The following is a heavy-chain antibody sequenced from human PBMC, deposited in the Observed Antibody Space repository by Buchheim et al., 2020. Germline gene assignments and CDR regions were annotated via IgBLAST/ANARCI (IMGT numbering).Heavy chain of an antibody. D-gene: IGHD3-16*02. Sequence: EVQLVQSGAEVKKPGESLRISCKGSEYSFTSYWIGWVRQMPGKGLEWMGIIFPRDSYTNYSPSFQGQVTISVDTSITTAYLQLNCREVTDTAIYYCARHRSLQCLDPWGQGTL. CDR2: IFPRDSYT. J-gene: IGHJ5*02. CDR1: EYSFTSYW. V-gene: IGHV5-51*01. CDR3: ARHRSLQCLDP.